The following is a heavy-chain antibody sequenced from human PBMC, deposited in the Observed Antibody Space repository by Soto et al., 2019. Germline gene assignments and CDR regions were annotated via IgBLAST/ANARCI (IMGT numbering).Heavy chain of an antibody. D-gene: IGHD1-26*01. CDR2: IIPIFGTA. CDR1: GGTFSSYA. J-gene: IGHJ6*02. V-gene: IGHV1-69*13. Sequence: GASVKVSCKASGGTFSSYAISWVRQAPGQGLEWMGGIIPIFGTANYAQKFQGRVTVTADESTSTAYMELSSLRSEDTAVYYCARIVGATPPYYYGMDVWGQGTTVTVS. CDR3: ARIVGATPPYYYGMDV.